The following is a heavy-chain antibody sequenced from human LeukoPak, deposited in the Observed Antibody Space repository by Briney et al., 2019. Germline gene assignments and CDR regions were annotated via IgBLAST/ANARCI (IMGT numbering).Heavy chain of an antibody. CDR2: IYYSGST. Sequence: SETLSLTCTVSGGSLVSYYWTWIRQPPGKGLEWIGYIYYSGSTNYNPSLKSRVTISLDTSKNQFSLKLSSVTAADTAVYYCAWIAASSGWGYFDYWGQGTLVTASS. CDR3: AWIAASSGWGYFDY. J-gene: IGHJ4*02. CDR1: GGSLVSYY. D-gene: IGHD6-19*01. V-gene: IGHV4-59*01.